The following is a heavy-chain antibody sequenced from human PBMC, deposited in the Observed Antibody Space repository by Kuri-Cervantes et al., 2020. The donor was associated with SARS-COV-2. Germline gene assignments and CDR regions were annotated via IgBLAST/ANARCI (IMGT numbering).Heavy chain of an antibody. CDR1: GGSISSSSYY. CDR2: IYYSGST. CDR3: ARTNKQWRGYFDY. D-gene: IGHD6-19*01. Sequence: SETLSLTCTVSGGSISSSSYYWGWNRQPPGKGLEWIVSIYYSGSTYYNPSLKSRVTISVDTSKNQFSLKLSSVTAADTAVYYCARTNKQWRGYFDYWGQGTLVTVSS. J-gene: IGHJ4*02. V-gene: IGHV4-39*01.